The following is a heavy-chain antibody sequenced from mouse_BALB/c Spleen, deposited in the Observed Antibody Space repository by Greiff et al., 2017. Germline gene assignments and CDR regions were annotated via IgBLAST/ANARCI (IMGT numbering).Heavy chain of an antibody. D-gene: IGHD2-4*01. CDR2: ISSGGGNT. CDR3: ARYDYGTWFAY. Sequence: EVKLMESGGGLVKPGGSLKLSCAASGFTFSSYTMSWVRQTPEKRLEWVATISSGGGNTYYPDSVKGRFTISRDNAKNNLYLQMSSLRSEDTALYYCARYDYGTWFAYWGQGTLVTVSA. V-gene: IGHV5-9*03. CDR1: GFTFSSYT. J-gene: IGHJ3*01.